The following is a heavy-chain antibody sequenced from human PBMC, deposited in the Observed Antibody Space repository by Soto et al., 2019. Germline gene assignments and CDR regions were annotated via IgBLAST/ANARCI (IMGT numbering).Heavy chain of an antibody. J-gene: IGHJ4*01. CDR3: GGRGPH. Sequence: QVQLQESGPGLVQPSQTLSLTCTVSGGSISSGGYYWSWIRQHPGTGLEWIGHISYSGSTYYNTSLKSRVTISGDTAQNQFSLKVKSGTGADTAGYSCGGRGPHWGQRNLV. D-gene: IGHD3-16*01. V-gene: IGHV4-31*03. CDR2: ISYSGST. CDR1: GGSISSGGYY.